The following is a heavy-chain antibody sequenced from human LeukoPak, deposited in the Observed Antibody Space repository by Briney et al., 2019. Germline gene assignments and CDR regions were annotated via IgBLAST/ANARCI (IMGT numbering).Heavy chain of an antibody. D-gene: IGHD2/OR15-2a*01. J-gene: IGHJ4*02. CDR3: AILSTTGY. CDR1: GGTFSSYG. V-gene: IGHV1-69*05. CDR2: IIPIFGTA. Sequence: ASVKVSCKASGGTFSSYGISWVRQAPGQRLEWMGGIIPIFGTANYAQKFQGRVTINTDESTSTAYMELSSLRSEDTAVYYCAILSTTGYWGQGTLVTVSS.